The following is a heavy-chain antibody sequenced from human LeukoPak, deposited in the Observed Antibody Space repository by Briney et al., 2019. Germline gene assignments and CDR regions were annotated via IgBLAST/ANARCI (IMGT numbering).Heavy chain of an antibody. J-gene: IGHJ4*02. D-gene: IGHD3-10*01. CDR1: GYTFTSYG. Sequence: GASVKVCCKASGYTFTSYGISWVRQAPGQGLEWMGWISAYNGNANYAQKLQGRVTMTTDTSTSTAYMELRSLRSDDTAVYYCARGNSWFGGLYFDYWGQGTLVTVSS. CDR2: ISAYNGNA. CDR3: ARGNSWFGGLYFDY. V-gene: IGHV1-18*04.